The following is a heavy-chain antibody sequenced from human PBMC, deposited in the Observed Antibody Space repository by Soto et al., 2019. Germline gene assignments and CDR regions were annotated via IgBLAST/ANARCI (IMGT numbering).Heavy chain of an antibody. Sequence: SVKVSCKASGYTFTSYGISWVRQAPGQGLEWMGGIIPIFGTANYAQKFQGRVTITADESTSTAYMELSSLRSEDTAVYYCARSIAVAGHYGMDVWGQGTTVTV. J-gene: IGHJ6*02. CDR1: GYTFTSYG. CDR3: ARSIAVAGHYGMDV. D-gene: IGHD6-19*01. V-gene: IGHV1-69*13. CDR2: IIPIFGTA.